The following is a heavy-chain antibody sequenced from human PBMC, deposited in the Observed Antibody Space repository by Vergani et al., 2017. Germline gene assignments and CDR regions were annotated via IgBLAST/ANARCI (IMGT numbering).Heavy chain of an antibody. V-gene: IGHV4-4*03. J-gene: IGHJ4*02. Sequence: VQLQESGPGLVKPPGTLSLTCAVSGVSINSGFWWNWVRQPPVKGLEWIGEIYYTGITNYNSSLKSRVSMAVDTSKNQFSLNLTSVTAADTAMSYCAGDTHSWQRADRWGQGLLVSVSS. CDR2: IYYTGIT. CDR3: AGDTHSWQRADR. D-gene: IGHD6-13*01. CDR1: GVSINSGFW.